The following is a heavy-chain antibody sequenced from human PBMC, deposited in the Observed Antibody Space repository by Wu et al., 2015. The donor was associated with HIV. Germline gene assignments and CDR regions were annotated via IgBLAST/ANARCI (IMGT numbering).Heavy chain of an antibody. D-gene: IGHD2-21*01. Sequence: QVQLVQSGAEVKKPGSSVKVSCKASGASFSSYAFSWVRQAPGQGLEWMGGIIPIVGTASYAQKLQGRLTITADESKTTVYMELNSLRSDDTAMYFCARDLLWGEDYWGQGTRVTVSS. J-gene: IGHJ4*02. CDR2: IIPIVGTA. CDR3: ARDLLWGEDY. V-gene: IGHV1-69*12. CDR1: GASFSSYA.